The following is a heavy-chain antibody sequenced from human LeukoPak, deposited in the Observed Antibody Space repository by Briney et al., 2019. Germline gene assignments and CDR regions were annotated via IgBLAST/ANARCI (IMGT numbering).Heavy chain of an antibody. D-gene: IGHD6-6*01. CDR1: GFTFSSYA. CDR2: ISGSGGST. V-gene: IGHV3-23*01. CDR3: AKGGAARLYYFDY. Sequence: GGSLRLSCAASGFTFSSYAMSWVRQAPGKGLEWVSAISGSGGSTYYADSVKGRFTISRDNSKNTLNLQMNSLRAEDTAVYYCAKGGAARLYYFDYWGQGTLVTVSS. J-gene: IGHJ4*02.